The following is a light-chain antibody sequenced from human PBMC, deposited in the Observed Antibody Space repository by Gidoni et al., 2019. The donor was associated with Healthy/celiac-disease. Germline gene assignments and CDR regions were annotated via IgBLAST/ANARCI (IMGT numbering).Light chain of an antibody. CDR1: QSLLHSNGYNY. Sequence: DIVMTQSPLSLPVTPGEPASISCRSSQSLLHSNGYNYLDWYLQKPGQSPQLLIYLGSNRSSGVPDRFSGSGSGTDCTLKSSRVEAEDVGVYYCMQALQTPRTFGQGTKVEIK. CDR2: LGS. CDR3: MQALQTPRT. J-gene: IGKJ1*01. V-gene: IGKV2-28*01.